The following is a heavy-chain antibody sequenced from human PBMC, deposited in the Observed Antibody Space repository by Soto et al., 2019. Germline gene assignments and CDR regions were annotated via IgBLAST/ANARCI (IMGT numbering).Heavy chain of an antibody. CDR3: AIDLWGYCGVDCYPLAV. V-gene: IGHV4-59*01. CDR1: GASISRYY. D-gene: IGHD2-21*02. CDR2: LYNTGST. Sequence: PSETLSLTCTVSGASISRYYWSWIRQSPGKGLEWIGYLYNTGSTIYNPSLKSRVTISVDTSKNQFSLKMNSVTAADTAVYFFAIDLWGYCGVDCYPLAVWGQGTTVTVSS. J-gene: IGHJ6*02.